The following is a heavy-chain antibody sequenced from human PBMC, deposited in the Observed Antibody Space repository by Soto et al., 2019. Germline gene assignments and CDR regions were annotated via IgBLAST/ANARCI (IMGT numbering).Heavy chain of an antibody. Sequence: GGSLRLSCAASGFTFSSYGMHWVRQAPGKGLEWVAVIWYDGSNKYYADSVKGRFTISRDNSKNTLYLQMNSLRAEDTAVYYCARESAGGVLRFLEWLPVDYWGQGTLVTVSS. J-gene: IGHJ4*02. CDR1: GFTFSSYG. CDR3: ARESAGGVLRFLEWLPVDY. CDR2: IWYDGSNK. V-gene: IGHV3-33*01. D-gene: IGHD3-3*01.